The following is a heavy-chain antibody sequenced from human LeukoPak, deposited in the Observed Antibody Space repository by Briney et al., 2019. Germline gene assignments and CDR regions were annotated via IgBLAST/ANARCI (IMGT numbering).Heavy chain of an antibody. J-gene: IGHJ6*03. CDR1: GGSISSGSYY. D-gene: IGHD6-13*01. Sequence: SETLSLTCTVSGGSISSGSYYWSWIRQPAGKGLEWIGRIYTSGSTNYNPSLKSRVTISVDTSKNQFSLKLSSVTAADTAVYYCARDKPVAAAGIPYYYYMDVWGKGTTVTVSS. V-gene: IGHV4-61*02. CDR3: ARDKPVAAAGIPYYYYMDV. CDR2: IYTSGST.